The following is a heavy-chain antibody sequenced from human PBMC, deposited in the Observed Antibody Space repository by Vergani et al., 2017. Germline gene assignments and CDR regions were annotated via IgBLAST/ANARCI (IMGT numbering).Heavy chain of an antibody. D-gene: IGHD6-25*01. CDR3: ARAGRLNYYYYYMDV. J-gene: IGHJ6*03. V-gene: IGHV3-74*01. CDR1: GFTVSSNY. CDR2: INSDGSST. Sequence: EVQLVESGGGLVQPGGSLRLSCAASGFTVSSNYMSWVRQAPGKGLEWVSRINSDGSSTSYADSVKGRFTISRDNAKNTLYLQMNSLRAEDTAVYYCARAGRLNYYYYYMDVWGKGTTVTVSS.